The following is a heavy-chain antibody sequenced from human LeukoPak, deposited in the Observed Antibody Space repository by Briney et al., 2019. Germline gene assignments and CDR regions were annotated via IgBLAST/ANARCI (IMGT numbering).Heavy chain of an antibody. D-gene: IGHD4-23*01. V-gene: IGHV4-34*01. Sequence: PSETLSLTCAVYDGSFSGYYWNWIRQPPGKGLEWIGEINHSGSTNYNPSLKSRVTISVDTSKNQFSLKLSSVTAADTAVYYCARTGVTGGYGYWGQGTLVTVSS. CDR3: ARTGVTGGYGY. CDR1: DGSFSGYY. J-gene: IGHJ4*02. CDR2: INHSGST.